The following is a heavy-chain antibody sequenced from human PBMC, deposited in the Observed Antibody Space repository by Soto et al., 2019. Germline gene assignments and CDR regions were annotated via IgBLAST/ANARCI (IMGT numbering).Heavy chain of an antibody. V-gene: IGHV4-61*01. CDR2: IYYSGST. CDR1: GGSVSSGSYY. J-gene: IGHJ4*02. D-gene: IGHD6-13*01. Sequence: TLSLTCTVSGGSVSSGSYYWSWIRQPPGKGLEWIGYIYYSGSTNYNPSLKSRVTISVDTSKNQFSLKLRSVTAADTAVYYCAREQQQLVHFDYWGQGTLVTVSS. CDR3: AREQQQLVHFDY.